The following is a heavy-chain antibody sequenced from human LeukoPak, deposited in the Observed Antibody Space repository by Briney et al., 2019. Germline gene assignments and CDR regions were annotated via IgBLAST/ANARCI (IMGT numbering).Heavy chain of an antibody. D-gene: IGHD5-12*01. CDR1: GGSISSGSYY. V-gene: IGHV4-61*02. Sequence: SETLSLTCTVSGGSISSGSYYWSWIRQPAGKGLGWIGRIYTSGSTHYNPSLKSRVTISVDTSKNQFSLKLSSVTAADTAVYYCARTTEGYAGGPGYSYYYYMDVWVKGTTVTISS. J-gene: IGHJ6*03. CDR2: IYTSGST. CDR3: ARTTEGYAGGPGYSYYYYMDV.